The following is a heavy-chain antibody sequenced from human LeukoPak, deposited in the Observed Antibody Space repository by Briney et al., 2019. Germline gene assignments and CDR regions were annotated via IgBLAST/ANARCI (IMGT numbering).Heavy chain of an antibody. D-gene: IGHD3-3*01. Sequence: GGSLRLSCAASGFTFSSYAMSWVRQAPGKGLEWVSAISGGGGSTYYADSVKGRFTISRDNSKNTLYLQMNSLRAEDTAVYYCAKDSLYYDFWSGYTSGYGMDVWGQGTTVTVSS. V-gene: IGHV3-23*01. CDR3: AKDSLYYDFWSGYTSGYGMDV. CDR1: GFTFSSYA. CDR2: ISGGGGST. J-gene: IGHJ6*02.